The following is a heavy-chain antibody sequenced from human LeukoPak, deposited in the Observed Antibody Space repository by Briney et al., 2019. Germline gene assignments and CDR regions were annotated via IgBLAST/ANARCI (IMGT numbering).Heavy chain of an antibody. CDR1: GGSFSGYY. D-gene: IGHD2-15*01. Sequence: PSETLSLTCAVYGGSFSGYYWSWIRQPPGKGLEWIGEINDSGSVNCNPSLKNRVSLSVDTSRNQFSLRLSSVAAADTAVYYCARRLVDSGASQVSDDWGQGTLVTVSS. J-gene: IGHJ4*02. V-gene: IGHV4-34*01. CDR2: INDSGSV. CDR3: ARRLVDSGASQVSDD.